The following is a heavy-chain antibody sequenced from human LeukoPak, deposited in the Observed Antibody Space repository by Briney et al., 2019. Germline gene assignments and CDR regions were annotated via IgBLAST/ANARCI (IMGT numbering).Heavy chain of an antibody. CDR1: GGTFSSYA. CDR3: ARDLAVTDPSYYYYGMDV. D-gene: IGHD2-21*02. V-gene: IGHV1-69*13. Sequence: ASVKVSCKASGGTFSSYAISWVRQAPGQGLEWMGGIIPIFGTANYAQKFQGRVTITADESTSTAYMELSSLRSEDTAVHYCARDLAVTDPSYYYYGMDVWGKGTTVTVSS. CDR2: IIPIFGTA. J-gene: IGHJ6*04.